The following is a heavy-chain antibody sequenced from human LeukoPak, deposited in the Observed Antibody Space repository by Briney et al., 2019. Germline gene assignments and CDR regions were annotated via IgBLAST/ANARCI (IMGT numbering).Heavy chain of an antibody. V-gene: IGHV3-7*04. CDR3: ARYSGGLHAFEI. Sequence: GGSLRLSCAASGFTFRNYWMTWVRQAPGKGLEWVANIKQDGSEKYYGDSVKGRFTITRDNAKNSLYLQMNSLRAEDTAVYYCARYSGGLHAFEIWGQGTMVTVSS. D-gene: IGHD6-19*01. J-gene: IGHJ3*02. CDR2: IKQDGSEK. CDR1: GFTFRNYW.